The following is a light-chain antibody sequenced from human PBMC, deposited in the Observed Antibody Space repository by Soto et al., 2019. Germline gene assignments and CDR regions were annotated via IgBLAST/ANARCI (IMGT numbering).Light chain of an antibody. CDR1: SSDVGSYNY. Sequence: QSALTQPASVSGSPGQSITISCTGTSSDVGSYNYVSWYQQHPGKAPKLMIYDVSNRLSGVSIRFSGSKSGNTASLTISGLQAEDEADYYCSSYTSSSTFYVFGTGTKVTVL. V-gene: IGLV2-14*01. CDR3: SSYTSSSTFYV. J-gene: IGLJ1*01. CDR2: DVS.